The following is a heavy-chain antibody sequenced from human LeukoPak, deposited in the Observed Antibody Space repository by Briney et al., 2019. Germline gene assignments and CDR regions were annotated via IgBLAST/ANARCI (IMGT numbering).Heavy chain of an antibody. CDR1: GGSISSGSYY. Sequence: PSETLSLTCTVSGGSISSGSYYWSGIRQPAGKGLEWIGRIYTSGSTNYNPSLKSRVTISVDTSKNQFSLKLSSVTAADTAVHYCARVPGHYYYDSSGYPNWYFDLWGRGTLVTVSS. CDR2: IYTSGST. D-gene: IGHD3-22*01. J-gene: IGHJ2*01. V-gene: IGHV4-61*02. CDR3: ARVPGHYYYDSSGYPNWYFDL.